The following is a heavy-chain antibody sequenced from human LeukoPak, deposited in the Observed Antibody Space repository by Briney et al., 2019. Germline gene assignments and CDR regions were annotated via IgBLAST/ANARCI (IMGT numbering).Heavy chain of an antibody. V-gene: IGHV1-8*01. CDR3: ARAYYYDSSPTMFYY. CDR1: GYTFTSYD. J-gene: IGHJ4*02. CDR2: MNPNSGNT. Sequence: ASVTVSCKASGYTFTSYDINWVRQATGQGLEWMGWMNPNSGNTGYAQKFQGRVTMTRNTSISTAYMELSSLRSEDTAVYYCARAYYYDSSPTMFYYWGQGTLVTVSS. D-gene: IGHD3-22*01.